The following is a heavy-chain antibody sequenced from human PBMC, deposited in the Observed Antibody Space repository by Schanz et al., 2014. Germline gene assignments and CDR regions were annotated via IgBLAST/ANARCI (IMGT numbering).Heavy chain of an antibody. CDR1: GFTFNSYA. CDR2: IWYDENNK. Sequence: QVQLLQFGGGVVQPGRSLRLSCAASGFTFNSYAMTWVRQAPGKGLEWVAVIWYDENNKYYADSVKGRFTMSRDNSKNTLYLQMNSLRAEDTAVYYCARANYRRKINFDYWGRGTLVTVSS. CDR3: ARANYRRKINFDY. J-gene: IGHJ4*02. V-gene: IGHV3-33*08. D-gene: IGHD3-10*01.